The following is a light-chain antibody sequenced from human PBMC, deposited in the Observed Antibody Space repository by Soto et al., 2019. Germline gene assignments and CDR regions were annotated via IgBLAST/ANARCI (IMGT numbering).Light chain of an antibody. J-gene: IGLJ1*01. Sequence: QSVLTQPPSASGTPGQKVTLSCSGSSSNIGSTTVHWYQQRPGTAPKLLIFGNINRPSGVPDRFSGSKSGTSASLAITGLQAEDEGDYYCQSYDSTLSARYVFGTGTKVTVL. CDR3: QSYDSTLSARYV. V-gene: IGLV1-40*01. CDR1: SSNIGSTT. CDR2: GNI.